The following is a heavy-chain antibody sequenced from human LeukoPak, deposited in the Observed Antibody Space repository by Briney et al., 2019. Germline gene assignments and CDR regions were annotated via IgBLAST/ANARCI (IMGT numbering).Heavy chain of an antibody. D-gene: IGHD6-6*01. Sequence: SVKVSCKASGGTFSSYTISWVRQAPGQGLERMGRIIPILGIANYAQKFQGRVTITADKSTSTAYMELSSLRSEDTAVYYCARGSIAARRDWFDPWAREPWSPSPQ. V-gene: IGHV1-69*02. CDR1: GGTFSSYT. J-gene: IGHJ5*02. CDR3: ARGSIAARRDWFDP. CDR2: IIPILGIA.